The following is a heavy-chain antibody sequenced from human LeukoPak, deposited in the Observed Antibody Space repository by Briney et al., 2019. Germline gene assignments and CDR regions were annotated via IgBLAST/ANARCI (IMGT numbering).Heavy chain of an antibody. J-gene: IGHJ4*02. Sequence: GGSLRLSCAASGFTFSSYSMNWVRQAPGKGLEWVSSISSSSSHIYYADSVKGRFTISRDNSKNTLYLQMNSLRAEDTAVYYCAREGIAVAGLFDYWGQGTLVTVSS. D-gene: IGHD6-19*01. V-gene: IGHV3-21*01. CDR2: ISSSSSHI. CDR3: AREGIAVAGLFDY. CDR1: GFTFSSYS.